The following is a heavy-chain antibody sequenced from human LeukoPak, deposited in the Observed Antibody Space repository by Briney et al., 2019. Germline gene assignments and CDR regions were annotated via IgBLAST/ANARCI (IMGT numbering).Heavy chain of an antibody. D-gene: IGHD2-15*01. CDR2: IRSKAYGGTT. CDR3: ARSWSADDFDY. J-gene: IGHJ4*02. CDR1: GFTFGDYA. V-gene: IGHV3-49*04. Sequence: GGSLRLSCTASGFTFGDYAMSWVRQAPGKGLEWVGFIRSKAYGGTTEYAASVKGRFTISRDDSKSIAYLQMNSLKTEDTAVYYCARSWSADDFDYWGQGTLVTVSS.